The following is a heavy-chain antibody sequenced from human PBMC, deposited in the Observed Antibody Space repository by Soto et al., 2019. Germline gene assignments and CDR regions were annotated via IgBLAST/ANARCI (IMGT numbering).Heavy chain of an antibody. CDR1: GYSFSNYA. CDR3: ARNYYDSSGLDS. CDR2: INAGDDNT. D-gene: IGHD3-22*01. V-gene: IGHV1-3*01. J-gene: IGHJ4*02. Sequence: ASVKVSCKSSGYSFSNYAIHWVRQAPGQRLEWMGWINAGDDNTKYSQRFQDRVTITRDTSASTAYMELSSLRSEDTAVYYCARNYYDSSGLDSWGQGTLVTVSS.